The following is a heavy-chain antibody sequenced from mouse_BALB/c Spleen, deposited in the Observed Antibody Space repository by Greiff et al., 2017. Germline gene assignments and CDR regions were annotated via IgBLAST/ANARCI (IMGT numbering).Heavy chain of an antibody. J-gene: IGHJ2*01. V-gene: IGHV5-6-3*01. CDR3: ARNDRYDEGDFDY. D-gene: IGHD2-14*01. CDR1: GFTFSSYG. CDR2: INSNGGST. Sequence: EVHLVESGGGLVQPGGSLKLSCAASGFTFSSYGMSWARQTPDKRLELVATINSNGGSTYYPDSVKGRFTISRDNAKNTLYLQMSSLKSEDTAMYYCARNDRYDEGDFDYWGQGTTLTGSS.